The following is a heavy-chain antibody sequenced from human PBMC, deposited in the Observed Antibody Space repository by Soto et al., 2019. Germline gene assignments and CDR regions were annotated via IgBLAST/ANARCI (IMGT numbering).Heavy chain of an antibody. V-gene: IGHV4-31*03. J-gene: IGHJ6*02. CDR1: GGSISSGGYY. Sequence: QVQLQESGPGLVKPSQTLSLTCTVSGGSISSGGYYWTWIRQHPGKGLEWIGYNYYSGLTYYNPSLQSRVTISLDTAKHQFSLELSSVTAADTAVYYCARGSSIAGLYYGMDVWGQGTTVTVSS. CDR2: NYYSGLT. CDR3: ARGSSIAGLYYGMDV. D-gene: IGHD6-6*01.